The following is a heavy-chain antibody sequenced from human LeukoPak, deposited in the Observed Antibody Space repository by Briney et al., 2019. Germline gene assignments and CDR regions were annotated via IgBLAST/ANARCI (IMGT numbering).Heavy chain of an antibody. CDR1: GFTFSDAW. CDR2: VKSKADGGTT. CDR3: TTEPAVDTAMFHFDY. V-gene: IGHV3-15*01. D-gene: IGHD5-18*01. Sequence: GGSLRLSCAASGFTFSDAWMNWVRQAPGKGLEWVGRVKSKADGGTTDYAAPVKGRFTISRDDSKNTLYLQMNSLKTEDTAVYYCTTEPAVDTAMFHFDYWGQGTLVTVSS. J-gene: IGHJ4*02.